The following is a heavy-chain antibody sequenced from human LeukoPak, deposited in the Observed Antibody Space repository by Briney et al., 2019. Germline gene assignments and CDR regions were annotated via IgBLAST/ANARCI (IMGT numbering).Heavy chain of an antibody. J-gene: IGHJ3*01. V-gene: IGHV5-51*01. CDR2: IYPGDSGP. CDR3: GMSGDRVPLQDDVFDV. Sequence: GASLKISCKVSGYIFTSYCIGWGRQLPGKGLEWRGIIYPGDSGPTYSPSFQGQVTISVDKSISTAYLQWSSLQASDTAMYYCGMSGDRVPLQDDVFDVWGQGTMVTVST. CDR1: GYIFTSYC. D-gene: IGHD1-26*01.